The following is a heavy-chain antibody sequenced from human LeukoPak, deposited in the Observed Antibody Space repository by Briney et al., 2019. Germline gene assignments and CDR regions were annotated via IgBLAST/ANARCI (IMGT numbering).Heavy chain of an antibody. CDR2: IYYSGST. CDR1: GFTFSSYG. Sequence: GSLRLSCAASGFTFSSYGMSWIRQPPGKGLEWIGSIYYSGSTYYNPSLKSRVTISVDTSKNQFSLKLSSVTAADTAVYYCARDRLGGDDYWGQGTLVTVSS. D-gene: IGHD3-16*01. V-gene: IGHV4-39*02. J-gene: IGHJ4*02. CDR3: ARDRLGGDDY.